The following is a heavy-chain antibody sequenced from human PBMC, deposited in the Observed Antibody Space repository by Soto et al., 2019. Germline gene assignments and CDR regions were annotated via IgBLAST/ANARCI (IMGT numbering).Heavy chain of an antibody. CDR1: GGSISSGGYY. V-gene: IGHV4-31*03. D-gene: IGHD1-1*01. CDR2: IYYGGST. J-gene: IGHJ6*02. Sequence: PSETLSLTCTVSGGSISSGGYYWSWIRQHPGKGLEWIGYIYYGGSTYYNPSLKSRVTISVDTSKNQFSLKLSSVTAADTAVYYCARDLRATGKGSGYYYYYGMDVWGQGTTVTVSS. CDR3: ARDLRATGKGSGYYYYYGMDV.